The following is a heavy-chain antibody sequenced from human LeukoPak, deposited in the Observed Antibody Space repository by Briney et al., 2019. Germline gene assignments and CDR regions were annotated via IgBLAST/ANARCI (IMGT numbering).Heavy chain of an antibody. V-gene: IGHV4-34*01. D-gene: IGHD2-21*02. CDR3: AREGVTHYYFVY. Sequence: SETLSLTCAVYGGSFSGYYWSWIRQPPGKGLEWIGEINHSGSTNYNPSLKSRVTISVDTSKNQFSLKLSSVTAADTAVYYCAREGVTHYYFVYWGQGTLVTVSS. CDR1: GGSFSGYY. CDR2: INHSGST. J-gene: IGHJ4*02.